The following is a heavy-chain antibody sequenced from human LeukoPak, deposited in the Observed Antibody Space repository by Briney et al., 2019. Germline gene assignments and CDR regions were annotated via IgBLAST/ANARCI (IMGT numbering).Heavy chain of an antibody. D-gene: IGHD1-26*01. CDR3: ARGLSIVGATSLDY. CDR1: GFTFSSYA. V-gene: IGHV3-23*01. J-gene: IGHJ4*02. CDR2: ISGSGGST. Sequence: GGSLRLSRAASGFTFSSYAVSWVRQAPGKGLEWVSSISGSGGSTYSADSVKGRFTISRDNSKNTLYLQMNSLRAEDTAVYYCARGLSIVGATSLDYWGQGTLVTVSS.